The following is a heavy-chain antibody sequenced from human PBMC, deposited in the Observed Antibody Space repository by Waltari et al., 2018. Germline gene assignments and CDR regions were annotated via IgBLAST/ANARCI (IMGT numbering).Heavy chain of an antibody. Sequence: QVQLQESGPGLVKPSPTLSLPCTSSGGSIPIGTYYWSWIRQHPGKSLEWIGDIYYSGGTYYNASLESRVTISIDTSKNQFSLRLTSVTAADTAVYYCARWNEVVPGAFDPWGQGTLVTVSS. V-gene: IGHV4-31*02. J-gene: IGHJ5*02. CDR1: GGSIPIGTYY. CDR2: IYYSGGT. D-gene: IGHD2-15*01. CDR3: ARWNEVVPGAFDP.